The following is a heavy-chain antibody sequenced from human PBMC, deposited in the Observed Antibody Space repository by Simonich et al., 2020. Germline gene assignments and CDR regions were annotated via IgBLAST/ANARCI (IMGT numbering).Heavy chain of an antibody. J-gene: IGHJ4*02. Sequence: EVQLVESGGGLVKPGGSLRLSCAASGFTFSSYSMNWVRQAAGKGLEWVSTISSSSSYIDYADSVKGRFTISRDNAKNSLYLQMNSLRAEDTAVYYCARARGDSSSWYFDYWGQGTLVTVSS. D-gene: IGHD6-13*01. CDR3: ARARGDSSSWYFDY. CDR2: ISSSSSYI. CDR1: GFTFSSYS. V-gene: IGHV3-21*01.